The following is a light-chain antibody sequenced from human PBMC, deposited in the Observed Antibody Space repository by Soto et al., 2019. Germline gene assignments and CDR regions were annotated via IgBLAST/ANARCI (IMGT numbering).Light chain of an antibody. CDR2: EGS. CDR1: SSDVGSYNL. Sequence: QSALTQPASVSGSPGQSITISCTGTSSDVGSYNLVSWYQQHPGKAPKLMIYEGSKRPSGVSNRFSGSKSSNTASLTISGLQAEDEADYYCCSYAGSSTCVFGGGTKLTVL. V-gene: IGLV2-23*01. CDR3: CSYAGSSTCV. J-gene: IGLJ2*01.